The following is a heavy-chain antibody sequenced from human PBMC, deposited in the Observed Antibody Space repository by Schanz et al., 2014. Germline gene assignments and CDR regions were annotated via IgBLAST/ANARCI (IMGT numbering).Heavy chain of an antibody. CDR3: ARIGGSVFDY. CDR1: GFAFSSYG. J-gene: IGHJ4*02. CDR2: FIYIGGNT. V-gene: IGHV3-23*01. Sequence: EVQLLESGGGLVQPGGSLRLSCLASGFAFSSYGMNWLRQAPGKGLEWVSFIYIGGNTYYADSVRGRFTISRDNSKNTLFLQMNSLRAEDTAVYYCARIGGSVFDYWAQGTLVTVSS. D-gene: IGHD3-10*01.